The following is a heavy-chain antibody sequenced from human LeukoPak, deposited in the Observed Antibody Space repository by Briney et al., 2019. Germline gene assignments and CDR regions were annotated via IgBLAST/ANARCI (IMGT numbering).Heavy chain of an antibody. D-gene: IGHD6-13*01. CDR1: GFTFDDYA. Sequence: GGSLRLSCAASGFTFDDYAMHWVRQAPGKGLEWVSGISWNSGSIGYADSVKGRFTISRDNAKNSLYLQMNSLRAEDTALYYCANAGSWLGYWGQGTLVTVSS. CDR3: ANAGSWLGY. V-gene: IGHV3-9*01. CDR2: ISWNSGSI. J-gene: IGHJ4*02.